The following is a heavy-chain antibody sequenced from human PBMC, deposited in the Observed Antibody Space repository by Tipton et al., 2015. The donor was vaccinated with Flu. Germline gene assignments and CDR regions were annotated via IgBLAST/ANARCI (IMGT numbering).Heavy chain of an antibody. CDR3: ARDTPPYYDFWSGYYPYYYGMDV. J-gene: IGHJ6*02. V-gene: IGHV3-74*01. D-gene: IGHD3-3*01. Sequence: SLRLSCAASGFTFSSYWMHWVRQAPGKGLVWVSRINSDGSSTSYADSVKGRFTISRDNAKNTLYLQMNSLRAEDTAVYYCARDTPPYYDFWSGYYPYYYGMDVWGQGTTVTVSS. CDR2: INSDGSST. CDR1: GFTFSSYW.